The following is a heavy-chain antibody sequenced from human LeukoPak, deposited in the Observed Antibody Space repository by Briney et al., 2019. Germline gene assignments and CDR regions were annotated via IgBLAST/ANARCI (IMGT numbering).Heavy chain of an antibody. Sequence: SVKVSCKASGGTFSSYAICWLRQAPAQGLEWMGGIIPIFGTANYAQKFQGRVTITTDESTSTAYMELSSLRSEDTAVYYCAREHSSDWWDYWGQGTLVTVSS. CDR2: IIPIFGTA. V-gene: IGHV1-69*05. CDR3: AREHSSDWWDY. J-gene: IGHJ4*02. CDR1: GGTFSSYA. D-gene: IGHD6-19*01.